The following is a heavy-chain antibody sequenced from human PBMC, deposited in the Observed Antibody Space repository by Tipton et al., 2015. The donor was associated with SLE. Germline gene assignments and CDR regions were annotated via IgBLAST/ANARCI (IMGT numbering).Heavy chain of an antibody. CDR2: IYSAGTTT. CDR3: AKLGLGVVIDY. CDR1: GFTLSSHP. D-gene: IGHD3-3*01. V-gene: IGHV3-23*03. J-gene: IGHJ4*02. Sequence: SLRLSCAASGFTLSSHPMHWVRQAPGKGLEWVSFIYSAGTTTYYADSVKGRFTISRDNSKNTLYLQMNSLRDEDTAVYYCAKLGLGVVIDYWGQGTLVTVSS.